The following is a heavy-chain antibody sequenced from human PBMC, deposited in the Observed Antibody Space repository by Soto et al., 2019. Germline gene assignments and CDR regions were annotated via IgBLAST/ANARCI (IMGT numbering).Heavy chain of an antibody. D-gene: IGHD3-22*01. V-gene: IGHV4-30-4*01. CDR3: ARASYDRSTYYLHY. CDR1: GASISSGDYY. J-gene: IGHJ4*02. CDR2: IYYSGST. Sequence: QVQLQESGPGLVKPSQTLSLTCTVSGASISSGDYYWTWIRQPPGKGLEWIGSIYYSGSTYYNPALKSLVTISVDSSNNQFSLKLSSVTAADTAVYYCARASYDRSTYYLHYWGQGTLVTVSS.